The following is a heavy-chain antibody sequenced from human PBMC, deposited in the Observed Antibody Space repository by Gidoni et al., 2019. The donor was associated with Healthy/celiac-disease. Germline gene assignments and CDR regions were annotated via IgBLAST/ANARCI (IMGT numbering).Heavy chain of an antibody. Sequence: QVQLVESGGGVVHPGRALRVSCAASGLIFSSSGMHWCRQAPGKGLEWWAVIAYDGSNKYFADSVKGRFTISRDNSKNTLYLQINSLRAEDTAVYYCAKDATYDYWSGYFAYYHYYGMDVWGQGTTVTVSS. CDR1: GLIFSSSG. V-gene: IGHV3-30*18. D-gene: IGHD3-3*01. CDR3: AKDATYDYWSGYFAYYHYYGMDV. CDR2: IAYDGSNK. J-gene: IGHJ6*02.